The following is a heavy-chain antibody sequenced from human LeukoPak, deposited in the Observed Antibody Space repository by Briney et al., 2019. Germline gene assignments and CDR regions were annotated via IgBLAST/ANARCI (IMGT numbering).Heavy chain of an antibody. CDR2: INHSGST. Sequence: SETPSLTCAVYGGSFSGYYWSWIRQPPGKGLEWIGEINHSGSTNYNPSLKSRVTISVDTSKDQFSLKLSSVTAADTAVYYCARVVCSSTSCYRVVWFDPWGQGTLVTVSS. CDR1: GGSFSGYY. D-gene: IGHD2-2*01. J-gene: IGHJ5*02. CDR3: ARVVCSSTSCYRVVWFDP. V-gene: IGHV4-34*01.